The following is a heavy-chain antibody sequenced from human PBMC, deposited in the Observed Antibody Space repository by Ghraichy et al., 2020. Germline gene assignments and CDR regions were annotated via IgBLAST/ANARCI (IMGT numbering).Heavy chain of an antibody. D-gene: IGHD6-13*01. Sequence: SQTPSLTCTVSGGSISSYYWSWIRQPPGKGLEWIGYIYYSGSTNYNPSLKSRVTISVDTSKNQFSLKLSPVTAADTAVYYCARGAAFGYWGQGTLVTVSS. CDR1: GGSISSYY. CDR3: ARGAAFGY. V-gene: IGHV4-59*01. J-gene: IGHJ4*02. CDR2: IYYSGST.